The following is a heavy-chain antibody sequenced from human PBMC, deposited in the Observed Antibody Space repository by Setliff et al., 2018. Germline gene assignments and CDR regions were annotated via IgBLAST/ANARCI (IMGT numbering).Heavy chain of an antibody. J-gene: IGHJ6*04. Sequence: ASVKVSCKASGYAFTGHYIHWVRQAPGQGLEWMGWINPRTGVTNYAQKFKGRVTMTRDTSITTVYMDLSSLKSDDTAVYYCARGTDYHGSGSYWAKDVWGKGTTVTVSS. CDR2: INPRTGVT. CDR1: GYAFTGHY. D-gene: IGHD3-10*01. CDR3: ARGTDYHGSGSYWAKDV. V-gene: IGHV1-2*02.